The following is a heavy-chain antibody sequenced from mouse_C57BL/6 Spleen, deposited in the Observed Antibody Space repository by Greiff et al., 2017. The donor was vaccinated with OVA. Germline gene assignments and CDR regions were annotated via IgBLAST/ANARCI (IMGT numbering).Heavy chain of an antibody. D-gene: IGHD2-3*01. J-gene: IGHJ4*01. CDR1: GYTFTSYW. V-gene: IGHV1-50*01. Sequence: QVQLQQPGAELVKPGASVKLSCKASGYTFTSYWMQWVKQRPGQGLEWIGEIDPSDSYTNYNQKFKGKATLTVDTSSSTAYMQFSSLTSEDSAIYYCARSDGYYYAMDYWGQGTSVTVSS. CDR3: ARSDGYYYAMDY. CDR2: IDPSDSYT.